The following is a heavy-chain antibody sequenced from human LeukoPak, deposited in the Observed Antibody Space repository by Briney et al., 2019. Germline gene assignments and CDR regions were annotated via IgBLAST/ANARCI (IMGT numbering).Heavy chain of an antibody. J-gene: IGHJ4*02. CDR3: AREGSGVAGHFDY. CDR2: ISSSSSYI. CDR1: GFTFSSYR. D-gene: IGHD6-19*01. Sequence: GGSLRLSCAASGFTFSSYRMNWVRRAPGKGLEWVSSISSSSSYIYCADSVKGRFTISRDNAKNSLYLQMNSLRAEDTAVYYCAREGSGVAGHFDYWGQGTLVTVSS. V-gene: IGHV3-21*01.